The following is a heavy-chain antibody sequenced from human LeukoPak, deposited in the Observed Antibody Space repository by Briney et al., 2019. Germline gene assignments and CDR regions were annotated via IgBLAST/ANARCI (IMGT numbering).Heavy chain of an antibody. CDR2: IYKSGST. Sequence: SETLSLTCDVSGYSISSGHYWGWIRHSPGKGLELIASIYKSGSTDFKSSLKSRVTISLETPKNQSSLTLNSVTAADTAVYYCARHVYGRHQLQAYHFDYWGQGILVTVSS. D-gene: IGHD2-2*01. CDR1: GYSISSGHY. V-gene: IGHV4-38-2*01. J-gene: IGHJ4*02. CDR3: ARHVYGRHQLQAYHFDY.